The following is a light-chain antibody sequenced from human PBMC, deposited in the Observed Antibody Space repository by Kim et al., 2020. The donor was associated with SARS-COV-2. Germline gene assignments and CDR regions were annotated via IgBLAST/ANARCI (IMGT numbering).Light chain of an antibody. CDR3: QQLNSYPRT. V-gene: IGKV1-9*01. J-gene: IGKJ5*01. Sequence: DIQLTQSPSFLSASVGDRVTITCRASQGISSYLAWYQQKPGKAPKLLIYAASTLQSGVPSRFSGSGSGTEFTLIISSLQPEDFATYYCQQLNSYPRTFGQGTRLEIK. CDR1: QGISSY. CDR2: AAS.